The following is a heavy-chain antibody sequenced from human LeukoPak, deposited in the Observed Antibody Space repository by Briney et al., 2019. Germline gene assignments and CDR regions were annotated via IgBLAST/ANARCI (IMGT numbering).Heavy chain of an antibody. V-gene: IGHV4-30-2*01. Sequence: PQTLSLTCAVSGGSISSGGYSWSWIRQPPRKGLEWIGYIYHSGSTYYNPSLKSRVTISVDRSKNQFSLKLSSVTAADTAVYYCARYGDYGNWYFDLWGRGTLVTVSS. CDR1: GGSISSGGYS. CDR3: ARYGDYGNWYFDL. CDR2: IYHSGST. D-gene: IGHD4-17*01. J-gene: IGHJ2*01.